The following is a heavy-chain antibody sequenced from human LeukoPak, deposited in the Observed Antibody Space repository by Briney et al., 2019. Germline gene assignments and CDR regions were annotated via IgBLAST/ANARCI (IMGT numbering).Heavy chain of an antibody. J-gene: IGHJ4*02. V-gene: IGHV4-30-2*01. CDR2: IYHSGST. CDR1: GGSISSGGYY. D-gene: IGHD6-13*01. CDR3: ARGIAALVRYYFDY. Sequence: PSETLSLTCTVSGGSISSGGYYWSWIRQPPGKGLEWIGYIYHSGSTYYNPSLKSRVTISVDRSKNQFSLKLSSVTAADTAVYYCARGIAALVRYYFDYWGQGTLVTVSS.